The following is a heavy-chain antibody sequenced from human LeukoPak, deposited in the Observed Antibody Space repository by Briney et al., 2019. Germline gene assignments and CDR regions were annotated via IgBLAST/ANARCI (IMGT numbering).Heavy chain of an antibody. CDR2: ISGGGGGT. V-gene: IGHV3-23*01. CDR1: GFTFSTYG. Sequence: GRSLRLSCAASGFTFSTYGMSWVRQAPGQGLEWVSAISGGGGGTYYADSVKGRFTISGDNSKNTLYLQMNSLRAEDTAVYYCAKDRGGYGDWGFDYWGQGTLVTVSS. J-gene: IGHJ4*02. D-gene: IGHD3-10*01. CDR3: AKDRGGYGDWGFDY.